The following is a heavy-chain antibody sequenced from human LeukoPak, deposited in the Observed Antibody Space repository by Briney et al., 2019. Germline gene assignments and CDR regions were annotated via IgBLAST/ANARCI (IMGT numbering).Heavy chain of an antibody. CDR3: ARGTGYSSSWPPH. CDR2: ITSSSSYI. V-gene: IGHV3-21*04. CDR1: GITFSSYS. D-gene: IGHD6-13*01. Sequence: PGGSLRLSCAASGITFSSYSMNWVRQAPGKGLEWVSSITSSSSYIYYADSVKGRFTISRDNAKNSLYLQMNSLRAEDTAVYYCARGTGYSSSWPPHWGQGTLVTVSS. J-gene: IGHJ4*02.